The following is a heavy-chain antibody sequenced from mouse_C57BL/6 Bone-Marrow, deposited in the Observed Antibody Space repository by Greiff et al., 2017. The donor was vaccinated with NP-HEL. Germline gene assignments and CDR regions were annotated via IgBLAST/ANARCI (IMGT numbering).Heavy chain of an antibody. J-gene: IGHJ4*01. CDR3: ARRRLLPYAMDY. Sequence: EVKLVESGGGLVKPGGSLKLSCAASGFTFSDYGMHWVRQSPAKGLEWVAYISSGSSTIYYAYTVKAPFTISRDNAKNTLFLQMTSLKSEDTDMYYCARRRLLPYAMDYWGQGTSVTVSS. CDR1: GFTFSDYG. CDR2: ISSGSSTI. V-gene: IGHV5-17*01. D-gene: IGHD1-1*01.